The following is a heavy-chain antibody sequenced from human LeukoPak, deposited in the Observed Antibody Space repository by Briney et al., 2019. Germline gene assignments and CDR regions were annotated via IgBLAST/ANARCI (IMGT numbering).Heavy chain of an antibody. CDR1: GFTSSSYA. Sequence: PGGSLRLSCGGSGFTSSSYAMSWVRQAPGKGLEWVSAISGSGTDTFYANSVKGRFTISRDNPKNTLYLQMNSLRAEDTAVYYCAKGGGSSCYSPSDYWGQGTLVTVSS. D-gene: IGHD2-15*01. CDR3: AKGGGSSCYSPSDY. V-gene: IGHV3-23*01. CDR2: ISGSGTDT. J-gene: IGHJ4*02.